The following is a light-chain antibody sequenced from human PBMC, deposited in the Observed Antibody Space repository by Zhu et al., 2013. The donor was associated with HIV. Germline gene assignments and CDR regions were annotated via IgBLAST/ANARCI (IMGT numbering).Light chain of an antibody. CDR3: QQYDNWPS. Sequence: EILLTQSPATLSLSPGERASLLCRTSQTVNNGYLAWYQQRPGLPPRLLLYGTSTRAAGIPDRFSGSGSGTNFTLTISRLEPEDFAVYYCQQYDNWPSFGQGTRVEIK. CDR1: QTVNNGY. V-gene: IGKV3-20*01. J-gene: IGKJ5*01. CDR2: GTS.